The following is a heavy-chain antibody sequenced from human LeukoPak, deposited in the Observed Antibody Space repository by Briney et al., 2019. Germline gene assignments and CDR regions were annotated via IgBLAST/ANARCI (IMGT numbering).Heavy chain of an antibody. CDR1: GFTVSTNC. Sequence: GGSLRLSCAASGFTVSTNCMTWVRQAPGKGLEWVPYISTSGATIYYADSVKGRFTISRDNAKNSLYLQMHSLRAEDTAVYYCASVSEDIAKPGGYWGQGTLVTVSS. D-gene: IGHD2-15*01. V-gene: IGHV3-48*04. CDR3: ASVSEDIAKPGGY. J-gene: IGHJ4*02. CDR2: ISTSGATI.